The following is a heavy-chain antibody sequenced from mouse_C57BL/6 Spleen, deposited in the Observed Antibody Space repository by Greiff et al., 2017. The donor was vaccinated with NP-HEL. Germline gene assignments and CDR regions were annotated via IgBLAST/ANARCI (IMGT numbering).Heavy chain of an antibody. Sequence: QVQLQQPGAELVEPGASVKLSCKASGYTFTSYWMQWVKQRPGQGLEWIGEIDPSDSYTNYNQKFKGKATLTVDTSSSTAYMQLSSLTSEDSAVYYCASGFAYWGQGTLVTVSA. J-gene: IGHJ3*01. CDR1: GYTFTSYW. CDR3: ASGFAY. V-gene: IGHV1-50*01. CDR2: IDPSDSYT.